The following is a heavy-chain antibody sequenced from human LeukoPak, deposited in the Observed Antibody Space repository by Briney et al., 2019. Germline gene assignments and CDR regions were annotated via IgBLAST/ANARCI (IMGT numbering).Heavy chain of an antibody. CDR1: GYSFTSYW. V-gene: IGHV5-51*01. Sequence: GESLKISCKGSGYSFTSYWIGWVRQMPGKGLEWMGIIYPGDSDTRYSPSFQGQVTISADKSISTAYLQWSSLRAEDTAVYYCARDRRTIFGVAHYYYGMDVWGQGTTVTVSS. D-gene: IGHD3-3*01. CDR3: ARDRRTIFGVAHYYYGMDV. J-gene: IGHJ6*02. CDR2: IYPGDSDT.